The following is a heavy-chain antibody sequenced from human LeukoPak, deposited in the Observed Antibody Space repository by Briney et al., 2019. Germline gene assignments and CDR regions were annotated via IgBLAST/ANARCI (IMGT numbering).Heavy chain of an antibody. V-gene: IGHV4-4*07. CDR1: GGSISSYY. CDR3: ARDSPIVVVVAGYYFDY. CDR2: IYTSGST. J-gene: IGHJ4*02. Sequence: SETLSLTCTVSGGSISSYYWSWIRQPAGKGLEWIGRIYTSGSTNYNPSLKSRVTMSVDTSKNQSSLKLSSVTAADTAVYYCARDSPIVVVVAGYYFDYWGQGTLVTVSS. D-gene: IGHD2-15*01.